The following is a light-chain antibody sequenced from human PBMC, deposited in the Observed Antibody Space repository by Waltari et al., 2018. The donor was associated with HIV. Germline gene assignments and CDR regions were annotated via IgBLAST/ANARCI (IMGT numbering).Light chain of an antibody. CDR2: EGS. V-gene: IGLV3-10*01. J-gene: IGLJ2*01. CDR3: FSTNSGGNQGL. Sequence: SHELTQPPSVSVSTGQAARITCSGDALPYRYVYWYQQKSGQDPVLVIHEGSRRPSGIPERISGSTTGTMATLTISGAQVEDEADYYCFSTNSGGNQGLFGGGTKLIVL. CDR1: ALPYRY.